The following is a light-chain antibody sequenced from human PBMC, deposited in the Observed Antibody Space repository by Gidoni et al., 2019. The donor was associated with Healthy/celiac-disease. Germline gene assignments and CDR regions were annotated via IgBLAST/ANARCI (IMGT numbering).Light chain of an antibody. CDR2: EGS. J-gene: IGLJ1*01. Sequence: QSALTQPAPVSGSPGQSITISCTGTSSDVGSYNLVSWYQQTPGKAPKLMIYEGSTRPSGVSNRFSGSKSGNTASLTISGLQAEDEADYYCCSYAGSSTYVFGTGTKVTVL. V-gene: IGLV2-23*01. CDR1: SSDVGSYNL. CDR3: CSYAGSSTYV.